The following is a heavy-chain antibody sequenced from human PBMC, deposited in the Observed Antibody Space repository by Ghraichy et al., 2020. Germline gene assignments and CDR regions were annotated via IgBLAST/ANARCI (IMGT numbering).Heavy chain of an antibody. D-gene: IGHD2-2*01. CDR3: ATSCSTSCPWGPDY. J-gene: IGHJ4*02. CDR1: GFTFSNYR. Sequence: GGSLRLSCAASGFTFSNYRMNWVRQAPGKGLEWVSSISSSSSYIYYADSVKGRFTISRDNAKNSLFLQMNSLRAEDTAVYYCATSCSTSCPWGPDYWGQGTLVTVSS. CDR2: ISSSSSYI. V-gene: IGHV3-21*01.